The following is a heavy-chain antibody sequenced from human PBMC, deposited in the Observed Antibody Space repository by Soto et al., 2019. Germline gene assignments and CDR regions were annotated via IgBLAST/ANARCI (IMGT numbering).Heavy chain of an antibody. D-gene: IGHD2-15*01. CDR3: ARARIFYGLDV. V-gene: IGHV1-18*01. CDR1: GYTFTSFG. Sequence: QVQLVQSGAGVKKPGASVKVSCKASGYTFTSFGISWVRQAPGQGLEWMGWINAYNVYNGNTNYAQNLQGRVTMTTDTSTSTAYMELRSLRSDDTAVYYCARARIFYGLDVWGQGNTVTVSS. J-gene: IGHJ6*02. CDR2: INAYNVYNGNT.